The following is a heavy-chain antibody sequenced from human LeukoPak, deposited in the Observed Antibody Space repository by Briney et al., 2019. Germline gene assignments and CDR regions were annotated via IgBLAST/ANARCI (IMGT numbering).Heavy chain of an antibody. CDR3: ARGGRQTWNYHLDY. CDR1: GGTFSSYA. Sequence: ASVKVSCKASGGTFSSYAISWVRQAPGQGLEWMGGIIPIFGTANYAQKFQGRVTITADKSTSTAYMELSSLRSEDTAVYYCARGGRQTWNYHLDYWGQGTLVTVSS. CDR2: IIPIFGTA. J-gene: IGHJ4*02. V-gene: IGHV1-69*06. D-gene: IGHD1-7*01.